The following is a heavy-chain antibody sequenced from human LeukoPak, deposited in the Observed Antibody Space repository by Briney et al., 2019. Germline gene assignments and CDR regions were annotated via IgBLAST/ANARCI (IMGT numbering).Heavy chain of an antibody. CDR2: ISKEGSVT. Sequence: GGSLRLSCAASGFTFSSYWMQRVRQAPGKGLVWVSRISKEGSVTTYADSVKGRFTISRDNARNTLYLQMNGLGAEDTAVYYCARDGTWPGPACDYWGQGTLVTVSS. J-gene: IGHJ4*02. V-gene: IGHV3-74*03. CDR1: GFTFSSYW. CDR3: ARDGTWPGPACDY. D-gene: IGHD1-26*01.